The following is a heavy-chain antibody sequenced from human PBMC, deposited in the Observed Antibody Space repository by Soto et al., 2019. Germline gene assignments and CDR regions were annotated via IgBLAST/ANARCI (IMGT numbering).Heavy chain of an antibody. CDR2: IYYSART. CDR1: GGSIRDYF. CDR3: ARVGGDHFGDSGGFDY. Sequence: PSETLSLTCTVAGGSIRDYFWTWIRQPPGKGLEWSGYIYYSARTNYNPSLKSRVSISVDTSKNHFSLQLRSVTAADTAVYYCARVGGDHFGDSGGFDYSGQGTLVTVSS. J-gene: IGHJ4*02. V-gene: IGHV4-59*01. D-gene: IGHD4-17*01.